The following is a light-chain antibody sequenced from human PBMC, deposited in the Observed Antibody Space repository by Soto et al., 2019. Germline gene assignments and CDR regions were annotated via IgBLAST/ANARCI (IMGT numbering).Light chain of an antibody. V-gene: IGKV3-15*01. CDR3: QQYTNWPPLT. CDR1: QSVSSN. Sequence: EIVMTQSPATLSVSPGERATLSCRASQSVSSNLAWYQQKPGQAPRLLIYGASTRPTGIPARFSGSGSGTEFTLTISSLQSEDFAVYYCQQYTNWPPLTFGGGTKVEIK. CDR2: GAS. J-gene: IGKJ4*01.